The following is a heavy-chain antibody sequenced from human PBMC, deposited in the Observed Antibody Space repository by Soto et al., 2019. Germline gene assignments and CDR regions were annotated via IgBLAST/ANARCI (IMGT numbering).Heavy chain of an antibody. CDR3: ARGLEGYYDSSGYRYFDY. V-gene: IGHV4-39*07. CDR2: IYYSGST. Sequence: SETLSLTCTVSGGSISSSSYYWGWIRQPPGKGLEWIGSIYYSGSTYYNPSLKSRVTISVDTSKNQFSLKLSSVTAADTAVYYCARGLEGYYDSSGYRYFDYWGQGTLVTVSS. J-gene: IGHJ4*02. CDR1: GGSISSSSYY. D-gene: IGHD3-22*01.